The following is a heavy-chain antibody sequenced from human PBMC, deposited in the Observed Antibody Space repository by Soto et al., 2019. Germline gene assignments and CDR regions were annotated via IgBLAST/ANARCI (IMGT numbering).Heavy chain of an antibody. CDR3: ARDPRLNQYYYYYYMDV. D-gene: IGHD5-12*01. J-gene: IGHJ6*03. CDR1: GFTFSSYS. CDR2: ISSSSSYI. Sequence: GGSLRLSCAASGFTFSSYSMNWVRQAPGKGLEWVSSISSSSSYIYYADSVKGRFTISRDNAKNSLYLQMNSLRAEDTAVYYCARDPRLNQYYYYYYMDVWGKGTTVTVSS. V-gene: IGHV3-21*01.